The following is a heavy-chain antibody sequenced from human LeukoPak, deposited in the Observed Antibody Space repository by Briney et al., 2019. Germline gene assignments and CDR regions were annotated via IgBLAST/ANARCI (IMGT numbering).Heavy chain of an antibody. D-gene: IGHD3-22*01. CDR2: INSDGSST. CDR3: TREKDYYDSSGYYRDAFDI. Sequence: GGSLRLSCAASGFTFSSYWMHWVRQAPGKGLVWVSRINSDGSSTCYADSVKGRFTISRDNAKNTLYLQMNSLRAEDTAVYYCTREKDYYDSSGYYRDAFDIWGQGTKVTASS. J-gene: IGHJ3*02. CDR1: GFTFSSYW. V-gene: IGHV3-74*01.